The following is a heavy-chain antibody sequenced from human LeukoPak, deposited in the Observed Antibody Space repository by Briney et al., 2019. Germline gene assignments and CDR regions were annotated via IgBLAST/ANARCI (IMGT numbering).Heavy chain of an antibody. Sequence: ASVKVSCKSSVYTFTNYYMHWVRQALGQGRERRGIIYTHGGRTSCTQKFRGGDTMTRDTSTGTVYMELGSLRAEDTGVYFCASGRWQQLVDYWGQGTLVTVSS. CDR3: ASGRWQQLVDY. J-gene: IGHJ4*02. V-gene: IGHV1-46*01. D-gene: IGHD6-13*01. CDR2: IYTHGGRT. CDR1: VYTFTNYY.